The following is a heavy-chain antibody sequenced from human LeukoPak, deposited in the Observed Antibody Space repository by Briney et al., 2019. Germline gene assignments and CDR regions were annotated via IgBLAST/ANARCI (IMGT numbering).Heavy chain of an antibody. CDR3: ARDPPHMVRGVIIEVYGMDV. J-gene: IGHJ6*02. CDR1: GYTFTSYG. CDR2: ISAYNGNT. Sequence: GASVKVSCKASGYTFTSYGISWVRQAPGQGLEWMGWISAYNGNTNYAQKLQGRVTMTTDTSTSTAYMELRSLRSDDTAVYYCARDPPHMVRGVIIEVYGMDVWGQGTTVTVSS. V-gene: IGHV1-18*01. D-gene: IGHD3-10*01.